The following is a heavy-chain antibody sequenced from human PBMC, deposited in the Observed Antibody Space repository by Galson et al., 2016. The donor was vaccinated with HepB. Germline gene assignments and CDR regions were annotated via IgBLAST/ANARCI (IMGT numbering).Heavy chain of an antibody. CDR1: GYSFRNYA. Sequence: QSGAEVKKPGESLRISCQGSGYSFRNYAIAWVRQVPGKGLEWMGIIYPGDSETRYGPSFEGQVTISADKSTSTAYLQWNNLEASDTGTYYCASKSGSGGYWFFDVWGRGTLITVSS. CDR2: IYPGDSET. V-gene: IGHV5-51*01. D-gene: IGHD2-15*01. J-gene: IGHJ2*01. CDR3: ASKSGSGGYWFFDV.